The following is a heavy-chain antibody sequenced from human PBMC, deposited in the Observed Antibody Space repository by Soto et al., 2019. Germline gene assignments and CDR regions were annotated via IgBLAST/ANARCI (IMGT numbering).Heavy chain of an antibody. Sequence: EVQLVESGGGVVQPGGSLKLSCAAFGFTFSGSAMHWVRQASGKGLEWVGRIRNKANSYATAYAASVKGRFTISRDDSKNTAYLQMNSLKTEDTAVYYCTRQTTYYAILTGYYTPDFDYWGQGTLVTVSS. CDR2: IRNKANSYAT. D-gene: IGHD3-9*01. J-gene: IGHJ4*02. CDR3: TRQTTYYAILTGYYTPDFDY. V-gene: IGHV3-73*02. CDR1: GFTFSGSA.